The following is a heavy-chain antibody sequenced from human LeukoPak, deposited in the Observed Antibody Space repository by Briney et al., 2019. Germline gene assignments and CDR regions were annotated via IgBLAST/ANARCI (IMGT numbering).Heavy chain of an antibody. V-gene: IGHV1-18*01. CDR1: RDTLTSYA. D-gene: IGHD3-22*01. CDR2: ISAYNGNT. J-gene: IGHJ4*02. Sequence: ASVKVSCKASRDTLTSYAISWVRPAPRERVEWMGWISAYNGNTTYAQKLQGRVTMTTDTSTSTAYMELRSLRSDDTAVYYCARAVVVATTPDYWGQGTLVTVSS. CDR3: ARAVVVATTPDY.